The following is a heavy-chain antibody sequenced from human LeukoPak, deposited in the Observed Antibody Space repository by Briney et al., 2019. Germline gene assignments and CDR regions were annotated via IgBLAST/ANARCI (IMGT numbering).Heavy chain of an antibody. CDR3: ARVEGSGSYFPELDAFDI. CDR1: GYTFTGYY. V-gene: IGHV1-2*02. CDR2: INPNSGGT. Sequence: ASVKVSCKASGYTFTGYYMHWVRQAPGQGLEWMGWINPNSGGTNYAQKFQGRVTMTRDTSISTAYMELSRLRSDDTAVYYCARVEGSGSYFPELDAFDIWGQGTMVTVSS. J-gene: IGHJ3*02. D-gene: IGHD3-10*01.